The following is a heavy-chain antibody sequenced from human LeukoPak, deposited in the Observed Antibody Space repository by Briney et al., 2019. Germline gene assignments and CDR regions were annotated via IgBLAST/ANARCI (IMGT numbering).Heavy chain of an antibody. J-gene: IGHJ4*02. CDR2: VDTDGTST. Sequence: GGSLRLSCAASGFTFSSYWMHWVRQAPGKGLVWVSRVDTDGTSTNYADSVKGRFTISRDNAKNTLYLQMNSLRAEDTGVYYCARGRQLWSAAYYFDYWGQGALVTASS. D-gene: IGHD5-18*01. CDR3: ARGRQLWSAAYYFDY. V-gene: IGHV3-74*01. CDR1: GFTFSSYW.